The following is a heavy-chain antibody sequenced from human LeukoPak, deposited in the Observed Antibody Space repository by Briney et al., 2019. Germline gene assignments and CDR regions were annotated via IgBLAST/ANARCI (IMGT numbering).Heavy chain of an antibody. CDR2: IYYSGST. CDR1: GGSISSYY. J-gene: IGHJ3*02. CDR3: ARDYYDRSENAFDI. V-gene: IGHV4-59*01. Sequence: PSETLSLTCTVSGGSISSYYWRWIRQPPGKGLEWIGYIYYSGSTNYNPSLKSRVTISVDTSKNQFSLKLSSVIAADTAVYYCARDYYDRSENAFDIWGQGTMVTVSS. D-gene: IGHD3-22*01.